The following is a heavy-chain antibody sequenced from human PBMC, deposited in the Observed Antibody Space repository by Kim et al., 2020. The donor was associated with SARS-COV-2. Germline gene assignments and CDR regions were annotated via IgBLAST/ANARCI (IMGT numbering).Heavy chain of an antibody. D-gene: IGHD2-2*02. J-gene: IGHJ4*02. CDR3: AREHRYCSSTSCYTIPFDY. V-gene: IGHV1-18*04. CDR2: ISAYNGNT. Sequence: ASVKVSCKASGYTFTSYGISWVRQAPGQGLEWMGWISAYNGNTNYAQKLQGRVTMTTDTSTSTAYMELRSLRSDDTAVYYCAREHRYCSSTSCYTIPFDYWGQGTLVTVSS. CDR1: GYTFTSYG.